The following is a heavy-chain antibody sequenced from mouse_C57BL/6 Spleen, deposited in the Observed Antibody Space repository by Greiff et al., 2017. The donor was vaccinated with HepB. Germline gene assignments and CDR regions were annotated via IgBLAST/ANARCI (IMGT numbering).Heavy chain of an antibody. Sequence: QVQLQQSGAELAKPGASVKLSCKASGYTFTSYWMHWVKQRPGQGLEWIGYINPSSGYTKYNQKFKDKATLTADKSSSTAYMQLSSLTYEDSAVYYCARGRETAQAHGGFAYWGQGTLVTVSA. CDR1: GYTFTSYW. CDR3: ARGRETAQAHGGFAY. CDR2: INPSSGYT. D-gene: IGHD3-2*02. V-gene: IGHV1-7*01. J-gene: IGHJ3*01.